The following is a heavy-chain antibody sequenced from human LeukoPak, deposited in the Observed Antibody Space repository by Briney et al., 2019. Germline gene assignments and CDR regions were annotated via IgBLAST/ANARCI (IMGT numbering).Heavy chain of an antibody. CDR1: GGSISRRSDY. CDR2: NYHRGTT. J-gene: IGHJ3*01. Sequence: SETLSLTCTVSGGSISRRSDYWGWIRQPPGKGLEWIATNYHRGTTYYNPSLKSRITISVDTSKNQFSLNLTSVIAADTAVYYCVGGRAFDVWGQGTMVTVSS. V-gene: IGHV4-39*01. D-gene: IGHD3-16*01. CDR3: VGGRAFDV.